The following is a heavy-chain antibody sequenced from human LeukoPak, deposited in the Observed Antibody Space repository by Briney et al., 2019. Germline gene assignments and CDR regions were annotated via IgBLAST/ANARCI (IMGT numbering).Heavy chain of an antibody. V-gene: IGHV4-34*01. D-gene: IGHD2-21*01. Sequence: KPSETLSLTCAVYGGSFSGYYWSWIRQPPGKGLEWIGEINHSGSTNYNPSLKSRVTISVDTSKNQFSLKLSSVTAADTAVYYCARGGGDYWYFDLWGRGTLVTVSS. CDR3: ARGGGDYWYFDL. J-gene: IGHJ2*01. CDR1: GGSFSGYY. CDR2: INHSGST.